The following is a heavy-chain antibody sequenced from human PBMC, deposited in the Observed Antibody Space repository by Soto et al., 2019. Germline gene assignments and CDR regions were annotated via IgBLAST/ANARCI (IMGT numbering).Heavy chain of an antibody. CDR1: GGSISSYY. J-gene: IGHJ4*02. CDR3: ARRYGYYFDY. V-gene: IGHV4-59*08. CDR2: FYYSGST. Sequence: SETLSLTCTVSGGSISSYYWSWIRQPPGKGLEWIGYFYYSGSTNYNPSLNSRVTISVDTSKNQLSLKLSSVTAADTAVYYCARRYGYYFDYWGQGTLVTVS. D-gene: IGHD4-17*01.